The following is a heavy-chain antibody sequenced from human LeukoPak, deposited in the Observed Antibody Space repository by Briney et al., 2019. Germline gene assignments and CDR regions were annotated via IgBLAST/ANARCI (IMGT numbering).Heavy chain of an antibody. CDR1: GGSISSYY. J-gene: IGHJ6*02. Sequence: PSETLSLTCTVSGGSISSYYWSWIRQPPGKGLEWIGYIYHSGSTYYNPSLKSRVTISVDRSKNQFSLKLSSVTAADTAVYYCARAAAYCSSTSCSLDRYYYYGMDVWGQGTTVTVSS. CDR3: ARAAAYCSSTSCSLDRYYYYGMDV. D-gene: IGHD2-2*01. CDR2: IYHSGST. V-gene: IGHV4-59*12.